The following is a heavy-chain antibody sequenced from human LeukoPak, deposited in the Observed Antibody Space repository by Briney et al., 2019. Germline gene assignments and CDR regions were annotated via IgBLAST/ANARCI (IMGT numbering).Heavy chain of an antibody. Sequence: ASVKVSCKASGYTFTSYSNSWVRQAPGQGLEWMGWISAYNGNTNYAQKLQGRVTMTTDTSTSTAYMELRSLRSDDTAVYYCARDRWSIVGAAIGFSSGSDYWGQGTLVTVSS. CDR2: ISAYNGNT. J-gene: IGHJ4*02. CDR3: ARDRWSIVGAAIGFSSGSDY. D-gene: IGHD1-26*01. V-gene: IGHV1-18*01. CDR1: GYTFTSYS.